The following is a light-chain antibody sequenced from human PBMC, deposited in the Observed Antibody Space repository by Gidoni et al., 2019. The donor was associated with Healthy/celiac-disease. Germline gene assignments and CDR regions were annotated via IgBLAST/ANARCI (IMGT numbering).Light chain of an antibody. Sequence: QSALTQPPSASGSPGQSVTISCTGTSSDVGGYNYVSWYQQHPGKAPKLMLYEVSKRPSGVPDRFSGSKSGNTASLTVSGLQAEDEADYYCSSYAGSNKGVFGGGTKLTVL. CDR2: EVS. CDR3: SSYAGSNKGV. J-gene: IGLJ3*02. CDR1: SSDVGGYNY. V-gene: IGLV2-8*01.